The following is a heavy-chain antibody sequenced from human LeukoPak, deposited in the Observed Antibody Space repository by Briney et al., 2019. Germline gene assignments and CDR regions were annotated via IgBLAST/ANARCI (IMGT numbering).Heavy chain of an antibody. Sequence: ASVKVSCKTSGYTFTNYGFTWVRQAPGQGLEWMGWINPNSGGTNYAQKFQGRVTMTRDTSISTAYMELSRLRSDDTAVYYCAARPIVGGNFDYWGQGTLVTVSS. J-gene: IGHJ4*02. V-gene: IGHV1-2*02. CDR2: INPNSGGT. CDR1: GYTFTNYG. D-gene: IGHD1-26*01. CDR3: AARPIVGGNFDY.